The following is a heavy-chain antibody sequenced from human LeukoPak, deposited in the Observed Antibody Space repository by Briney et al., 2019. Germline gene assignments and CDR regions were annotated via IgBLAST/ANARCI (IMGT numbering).Heavy chain of an antibody. V-gene: IGHV4-30-4*01. J-gene: IGHJ4*02. CDR3: ARDGPHYYDTSGYYFFDY. CDR2: IYYSGST. D-gene: IGHD3-22*01. CDR1: GGSLTSGDCY. Sequence: SETLSLTCTVSGGSLTSGDCYWSWIRRPPGKGLEWIGYIYYSGSTYYNPSLKSRVTISVDTSENQFSLKLSSVTAADTAVYYCARDGPHYYDTSGYYFFDYWGQGTQVTVSS.